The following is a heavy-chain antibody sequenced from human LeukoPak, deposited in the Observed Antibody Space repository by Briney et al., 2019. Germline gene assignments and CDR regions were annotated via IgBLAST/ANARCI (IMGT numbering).Heavy chain of an antibody. J-gene: IGHJ4*02. V-gene: IGHV3-21*01. CDR2: ISSSSSYI. CDR3: ARDSDSSGYCDY. CDR1: GFTFSSYS. D-gene: IGHD3-22*01. Sequence: GGSLRLSCAASGFTFSSYSMNWVRQAPGKGLEWVSSISSSSSYIYYADSVKGRFAISRDNAKNSLYLQMNSLRAEDTAVYYCARDSDSSGYCDYWGQGTLVTVSS.